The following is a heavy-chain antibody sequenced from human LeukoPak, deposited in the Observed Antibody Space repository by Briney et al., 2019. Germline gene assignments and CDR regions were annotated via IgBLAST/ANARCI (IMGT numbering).Heavy chain of an antibody. CDR1: GFTFSSYA. CDR3: AREVPYYYDSSGYSTGGYFDY. V-gene: IGHV3-30-3*01. J-gene: IGHJ4*02. Sequence: PGGSLRLSCAASGFTFSSYAMHWVRQAPGKGLEWVAVISYDGSNKYYADSVKGRFTISRDNSKNTLYLQMNSLRAEDTAVYYCAREVPYYYDSSGYSTGGYFDYWGQGTLVTVSS. D-gene: IGHD3-22*01. CDR2: ISYDGSNK.